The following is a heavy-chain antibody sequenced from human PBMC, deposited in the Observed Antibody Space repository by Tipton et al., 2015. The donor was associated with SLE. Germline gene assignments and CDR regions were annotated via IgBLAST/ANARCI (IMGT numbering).Heavy chain of an antibody. Sequence: SLRLSCAASGFNFNSYGMHWVRQAPGKGLEWVAAIWFDGSNKYYVDSVKGRFTISRDNSKNTLFLQMNSLRAEDTAVYYCAKGEDYYGSGSDYWGQGTLVTVSS. D-gene: IGHD3-10*01. CDR3: AKGEDYYGSGSDY. CDR1: GFNFNSYG. CDR2: IWFDGSNK. J-gene: IGHJ4*02. V-gene: IGHV3-30*18.